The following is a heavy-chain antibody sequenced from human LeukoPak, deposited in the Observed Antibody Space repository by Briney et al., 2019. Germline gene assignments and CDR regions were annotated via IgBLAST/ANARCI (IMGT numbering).Heavy chain of an antibody. V-gene: IGHV3-23*01. D-gene: IGHD6-13*01. CDR2: ITGSGGNT. J-gene: IGHJ6*02. CDR1: GFIFSSYS. CDR3: AKAASSSWPSYYYGMDV. Sequence: GGSLRLSCAASGFIFSSYSMSWVRQAPGKGLEWVSVITGSGGNTYYADSVKGRFTISKDNPKNTVYLQMSSLRVDDTAVYYCAKAASSSWPSYYYGMDVWGQGTTVTVSS.